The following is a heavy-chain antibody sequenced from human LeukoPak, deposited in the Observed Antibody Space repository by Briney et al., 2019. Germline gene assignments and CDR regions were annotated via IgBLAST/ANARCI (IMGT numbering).Heavy chain of an antibody. V-gene: IGHV2-5*02. Sequence: SGPALMQPTPTLTLTCTFSGFSPHTSGVGVGWIRQPPVKSLEWLALIYWDDDKRYSPSLKNRLTITKDTSKNQVVLTMTNMDPVDTATYYCVHWRSALRPFDYWGQGTLVTVSS. CDR2: IYWDDDK. D-gene: IGHD6-6*01. CDR1: GFSPHTSGVG. CDR3: VHWRSALRPFDY. J-gene: IGHJ4*02.